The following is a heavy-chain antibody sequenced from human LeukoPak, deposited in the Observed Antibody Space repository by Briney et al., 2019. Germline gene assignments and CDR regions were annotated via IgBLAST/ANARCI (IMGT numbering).Heavy chain of an antibody. Sequence: GGSLRLSCAASGFTFSSYGMHWVRQAPGKGLDWVAVISYDGSNKYYADSVKGRFTISRGNSKNTLYLQMNSLRAEDTAVYYCARDLGSGWPGDWFDPWGQGTLVTVSS. CDR2: ISYDGSNK. J-gene: IGHJ5*02. CDR1: GFTFSSYG. CDR3: ARDLGSGWPGDWFDP. D-gene: IGHD6-19*01. V-gene: IGHV3-30*03.